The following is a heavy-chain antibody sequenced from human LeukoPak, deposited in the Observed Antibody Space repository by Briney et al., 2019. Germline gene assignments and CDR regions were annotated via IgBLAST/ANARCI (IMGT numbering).Heavy chain of an antibody. Sequence: PSETLSLTCTVYGASFSADCWSWIRQPPGKGLEWIGEINHGGITNYNPSLKSRVTISLDTSKNQFSLRLNSVIAADTAVYYCARTQWVTGCPEEYWGQGTLVTVSS. CDR2: INHGGIT. V-gene: IGHV4-34*01. CDR3: ARTQWVTGCPEEY. CDR1: GASFSADC. J-gene: IGHJ4*02. D-gene: IGHD2-2*01.